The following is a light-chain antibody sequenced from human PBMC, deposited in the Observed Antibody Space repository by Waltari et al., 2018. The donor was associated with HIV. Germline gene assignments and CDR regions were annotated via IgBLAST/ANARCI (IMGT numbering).Light chain of an antibody. J-gene: IGKJ4*01. CDR3: QQYYRSPLT. CDR2: DAS. V-gene: IGKV3-20*01. Sequence: EIVLSQSPGALSLSPGEGATLSCRASQSVSSNSLAWYQYKPGQAPRLLIYDASMRATGIPDRFSGGGSGTDFTLTISRLEPEDFAVYYCQQYYRSPLTFGGGTKVETK. CDR1: QSVSSNS.